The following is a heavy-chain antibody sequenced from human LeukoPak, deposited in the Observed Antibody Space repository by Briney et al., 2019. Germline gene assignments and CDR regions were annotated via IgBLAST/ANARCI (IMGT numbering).Heavy chain of an antibody. CDR3: ANGGGPYGDPEDY. Sequence: PGGSLRLSCAASGSAFSSYGMHWVRQAPGKGLEWVAVISYDGSNKNYADSVKGRFTISRDNSKNTLYLQMNSLRTEDTAVYYCANGGGPYGDPEDYWGQGTLVTVSS. D-gene: IGHD4-17*01. CDR2: ISYDGSNK. V-gene: IGHV3-30*18. J-gene: IGHJ4*02. CDR1: GSAFSSYG.